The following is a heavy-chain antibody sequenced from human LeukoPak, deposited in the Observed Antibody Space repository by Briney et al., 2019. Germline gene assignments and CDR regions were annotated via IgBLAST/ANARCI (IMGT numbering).Heavy chain of an antibody. CDR2: INSDGSST. V-gene: IGHV3-74*01. Sequence: PGGSLRLSCAASGFTFSSYWMHWVRQAPGKGLVWVSRINSDGSSTSYADSVKGRFTISRDNAKNTPYLQMNSLRAEDTAVYYCAGQISESYSLHDYWGQGTLVTVSS. J-gene: IGHJ4*02. D-gene: IGHD1-26*01. CDR1: GFTFSSYW. CDR3: AGQISESYSLHDY.